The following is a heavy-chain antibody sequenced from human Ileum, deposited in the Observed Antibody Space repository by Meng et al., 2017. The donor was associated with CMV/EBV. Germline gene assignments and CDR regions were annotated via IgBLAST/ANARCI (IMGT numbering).Heavy chain of an antibody. CDR3: ARDARQLGGTRWFDP. V-gene: IGHV4-31*02. CDR1: GSISSGGYY. D-gene: IGHD6-6*01. Sequence: GSISSGGYYWSWIRQHPGKGLEWIGYIYYSGSTYYNPSLKSRVTISVDTSKNQFSLKLSSVTAADTAMYYCARDARQLGGTRWFDPWGQGTLVTVSS. J-gene: IGHJ5*02. CDR2: IYYSGST.